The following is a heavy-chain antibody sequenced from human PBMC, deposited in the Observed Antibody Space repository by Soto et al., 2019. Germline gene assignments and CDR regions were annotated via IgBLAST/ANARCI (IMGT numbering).Heavy chain of an antibody. J-gene: IGHJ4*02. V-gene: IGHV3-23*01. CDR3: VKGGASYTSCWYAN. CDR1: GVTFCNYA. Sequence: PGGSLGLSCAASGVTFCNYAMHGVRKEPGKGLEWVSTIKDSGESTFYLDSVRGRFTISRDNSKDTLYLQMTSLRVEDTALYHCVKGGASYTSCWYANWGQGILVTVSS. D-gene: IGHD6-13*01. CDR2: IKDSGEST.